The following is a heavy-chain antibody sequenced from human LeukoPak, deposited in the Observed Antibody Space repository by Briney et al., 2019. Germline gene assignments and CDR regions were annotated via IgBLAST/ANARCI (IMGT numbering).Heavy chain of an antibody. Sequence: SVKVSCKASGGTFSSYAISWVRQAPGQGLEWMGRIIPIFGTANYAQKFQGRVTITTDESTSTAYMELSSLRSEDTAVYYCARDKGSSGYYRTYYFDYWGQGTLVTVSS. CDR2: IIPIFGTA. J-gene: IGHJ4*02. CDR1: GGTFSSYA. CDR3: ARDKGSSGYYRTYYFDY. D-gene: IGHD3-22*01. V-gene: IGHV1-69*05.